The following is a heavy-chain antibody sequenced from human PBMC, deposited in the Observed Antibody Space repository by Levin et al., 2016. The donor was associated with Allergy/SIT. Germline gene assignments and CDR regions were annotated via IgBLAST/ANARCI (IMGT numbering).Heavy chain of an antibody. V-gene: IGHV1-2*02. Sequence: ASVKVSCKASGYSFTSYAISWVRQAPGQGLEWMGWISPNSGVPTYAQKFQGRVTMTRDTSISTAYMELSSLRSDDTAVYYCARVPVGTTGFGHWGQGTLVTVSS. CDR2: ISPNSGVP. D-gene: IGHD1-1*01. CDR1: GYSFTSYA. J-gene: IGHJ4*02. CDR3: ARVPVGTTGFGH.